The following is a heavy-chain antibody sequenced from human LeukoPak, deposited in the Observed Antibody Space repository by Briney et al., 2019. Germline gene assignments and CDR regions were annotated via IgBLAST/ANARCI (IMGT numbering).Heavy chain of an antibody. CDR3: ARSRDYADY. D-gene: IGHD4-17*01. CDR1: GGSFSGYY. CDR2: INHSGTT. V-gene: IGHV4-34*01. Sequence: NPSETLSLTCAVYGGSFSGYYWSWIRQPPGKGLEWIGEINHSGTTNYNPSLKSRVTISVDTSKNQFSLKLSSVTAADTAVYYCARSRDYADYWGQGTLVTVSS. J-gene: IGHJ4*02.